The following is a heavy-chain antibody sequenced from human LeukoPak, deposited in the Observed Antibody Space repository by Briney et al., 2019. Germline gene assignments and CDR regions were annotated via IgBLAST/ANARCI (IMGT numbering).Heavy chain of an antibody. CDR1: GGSISSYY. CDR3: ARGPTISFMDV. D-gene: IGHD3-3*01. CDR2: IYYSGST. V-gene: IGHV4-59*01. Sequence: SETLSLTCTVSGGSISSYYWSWIRQPPGKGLEWIGYIYYSGSTNYNPSLKSRVTISVDTSKNQLSLKLSSVTAADTAVYYCARGPTISFMDVWGKGTTVTVSS. J-gene: IGHJ6*03.